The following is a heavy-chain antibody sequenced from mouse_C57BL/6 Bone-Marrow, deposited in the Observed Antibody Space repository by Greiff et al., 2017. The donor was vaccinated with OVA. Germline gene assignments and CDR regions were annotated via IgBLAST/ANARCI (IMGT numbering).Heavy chain of an antibody. CDR1: GYTFTSYW. CDR3: ARSALLLRGYYFDY. CDR2: IHPNSGST. V-gene: IGHV1-64*01. Sequence: QVQLQQPGAELVKPGASVKLSCKASGYTFTSYWMHWVKQRPGQGLEWIGMIHPNSGSTNYNEKFKSKATLTADKSSSTASMQLSSLTSEDSAVYYCARSALLLRGYYFDYWGQGTTLTVSS. J-gene: IGHJ2*01. D-gene: IGHD1-1*01.